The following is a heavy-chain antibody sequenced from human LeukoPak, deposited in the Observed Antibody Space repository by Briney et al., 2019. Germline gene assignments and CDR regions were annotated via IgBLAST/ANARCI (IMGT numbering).Heavy chain of an antibody. CDR3: ARGPIAVANDFDS. J-gene: IGHJ4*02. D-gene: IGHD6-19*01. CDR2: IIPVLDIA. V-gene: IGHV1-69*04. CDR1: GGTFTSFG. Sequence: SVKVSFKASGGTFTSFGISWVRQAPGQGLEWMGRIIPVLDIADYAQKFQGRVTITADKSTTTAYMQLINLRSEDTAFYYCARGPIAVANDFDSWGQGTLVTVSS.